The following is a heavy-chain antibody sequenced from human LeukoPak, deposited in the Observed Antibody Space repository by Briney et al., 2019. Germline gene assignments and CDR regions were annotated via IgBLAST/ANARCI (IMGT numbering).Heavy chain of an antibody. CDR1: GFTFDDYV. V-gene: IGHV3-9*01. D-gene: IGHD3-10*01. CDR2: ISWNSGSI. Sequence: PGRSLRLSCVASGFTFDDYVMHWVRQAPGKGLEWVSGISWNSGSIGYADSLKGRFIISRDNAKNSLYLQMNSLRAEDTALYYCAKDIGSGSYYNFDNWGQGTLVTVSS. CDR3: AKDIGSGSYYNFDN. J-gene: IGHJ4*02.